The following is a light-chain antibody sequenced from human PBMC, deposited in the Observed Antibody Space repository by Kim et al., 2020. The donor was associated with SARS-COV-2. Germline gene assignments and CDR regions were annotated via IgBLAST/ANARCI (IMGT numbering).Light chain of an antibody. J-gene: IGKJ4*01. CDR2: CAS. Sequence: VPPGEEATLACRARQSIGSNLAWYQQKAGQAPSLLMHCASTRATGIPARFSGSGSGTEFTLTISSLQSEDFAVYYCQQYYDWPLTFGGGTKVDIK. CDR3: QQYYDWPLT. V-gene: IGKV3-15*01. CDR1: QSIGSN.